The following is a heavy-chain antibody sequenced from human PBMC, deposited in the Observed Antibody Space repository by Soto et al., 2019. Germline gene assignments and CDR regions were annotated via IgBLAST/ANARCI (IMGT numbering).Heavy chain of an antibody. CDR2: IIPIFGTA. V-gene: IGHV1-69*13. D-gene: IGHD3-22*01. J-gene: IGHJ4*02. CDR3: ARDYGRYYYDSSGYPAFDY. CDR1: GYTFTTYV. Sequence: SVKVSCKASGYTFTTYVISWVRQAPGQGLEWMGGIIPIFGTANYAQKFQGRVTITADESTSTAYMELSSLRSEDTAVYYCARDYGRYYYDSSGYPAFDYWGQGTLVTVSS.